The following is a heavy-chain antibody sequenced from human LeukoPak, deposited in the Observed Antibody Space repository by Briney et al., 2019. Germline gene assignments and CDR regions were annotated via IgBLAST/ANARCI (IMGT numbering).Heavy chain of an antibody. Sequence: LSGGSLRLSCAASGFTFSGSAMHWVRQASGKGLEWVGRIRSKANSYATAYAASVKGRFTISRDDSKNTAYLQMNSLKTEDTAVYYCTRPSWPTDYWGQGTLVTVSS. V-gene: IGHV3-73*01. D-gene: IGHD2-2*01. CDR2: IRSKANSYAT. CDR1: GFTFSGSA. J-gene: IGHJ4*02. CDR3: TRPSWPTDY.